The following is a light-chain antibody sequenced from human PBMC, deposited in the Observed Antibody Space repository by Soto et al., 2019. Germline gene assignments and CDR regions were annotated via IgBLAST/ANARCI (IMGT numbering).Light chain of an antibody. Sequence: EVVLTQSATTLSLSPGLRGKLSGRASQSVSKYLAWYKQEPGQAPTLLIYGASNRATGIPARFSGSGSGTEFTLTISSLEPEDSAVYYCQQRTKRFTFGHGTRLEIK. J-gene: IGKJ5*01. CDR1: QSVSKY. CDR3: QQRTKRFT. CDR2: GAS. V-gene: IGKV3-11*01.